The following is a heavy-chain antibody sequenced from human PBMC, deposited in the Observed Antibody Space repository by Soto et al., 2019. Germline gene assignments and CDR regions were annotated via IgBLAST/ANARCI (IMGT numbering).Heavy chain of an antibody. D-gene: IGHD5-12*01. CDR2: ISYSGST. CDR3: ARRMIGYSNGFSWFDP. J-gene: IGHJ5*02. V-gene: IGHV4-39*01. CDR1: GGSISSSNYY. Sequence: PSETLSLTCTVSGGSISSSNYYWGWIRQPPGKGLEWIGSISYSGSTYYNPSLKSRVTISVDTSKSQLSLKLNSVTAADTAVYYCARRMIGYSNGFSWFDPCGQGILVTVSS.